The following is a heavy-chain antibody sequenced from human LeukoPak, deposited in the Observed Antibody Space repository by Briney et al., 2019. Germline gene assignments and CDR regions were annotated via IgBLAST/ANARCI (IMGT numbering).Heavy chain of an antibody. V-gene: IGHV4-39*01. Sequence: SESLSLTCTVSGDSITSRSYYWGWLRQPPGMGLEWIGNIYYSGDTYYNPSLKSRVTISVDTSKNQFSLKLNSVTAADTAVYYCASYQVGTTSGFDYWGQGTLVTVSS. D-gene: IGHD1-26*01. J-gene: IGHJ4*02. CDR2: IYYSGDT. CDR3: ASYQVGTTSGFDY. CDR1: GDSITSRSYY.